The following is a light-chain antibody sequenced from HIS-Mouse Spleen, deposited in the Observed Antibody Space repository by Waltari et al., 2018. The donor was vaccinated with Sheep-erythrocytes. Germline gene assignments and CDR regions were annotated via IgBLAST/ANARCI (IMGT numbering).Light chain of an antibody. Sequence: QSALTQPRSVSGSPGQSVTISCTGTSSDVGGYNYVSWYQQHPGTAPKIMIYEVTKRPSGVPERFPGSKSGHTASRTISGLQAEDEADYYCCSYAGSYNQVFATGTKVTVL. V-gene: IGLV2-11*01. CDR1: SSDVGGYNY. J-gene: IGLJ1*01. CDR3: CSYAGSYNQV. CDR2: EVT.